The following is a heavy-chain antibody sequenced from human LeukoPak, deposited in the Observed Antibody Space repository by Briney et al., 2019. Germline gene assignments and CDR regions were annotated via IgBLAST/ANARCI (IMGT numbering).Heavy chain of an antibody. J-gene: IGHJ4*02. Sequence: PSETVSLTCTVSGGSISSYYWSWIRQPPGKGLDWIGYIYYSGSTNYNPSLKSRVTISVDTSKNQFSLKLSSVTAADTAVYYCARTMIVSLYYFDYWGQGTLVTVSS. CDR2: IYYSGST. CDR1: GGSISSYY. V-gene: IGHV4-59*08. D-gene: IGHD3-22*01. CDR3: ARTMIVSLYYFDY.